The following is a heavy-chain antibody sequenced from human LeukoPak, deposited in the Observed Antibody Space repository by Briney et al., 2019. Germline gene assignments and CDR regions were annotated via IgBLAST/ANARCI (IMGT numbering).Heavy chain of an antibody. CDR3: ATDSGVGATGVVGYYYYYMDV. D-gene: IGHD1-26*01. Sequence: ASVKVSCKVSGYTLTELSMRWVRQAPGKGLEWMGGFDPEDGETIYAQKFQGRVTMTEDTSTDTAYMELSSLRSEDTAVYYCATDSGVGATGVVGYYYYYMDVWGKGTTVTVSS. V-gene: IGHV1-24*01. CDR2: FDPEDGET. J-gene: IGHJ6*03. CDR1: GYTLTELS.